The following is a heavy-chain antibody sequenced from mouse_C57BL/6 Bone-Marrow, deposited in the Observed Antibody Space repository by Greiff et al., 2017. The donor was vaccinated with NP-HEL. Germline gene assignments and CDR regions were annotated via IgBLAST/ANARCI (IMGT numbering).Heavy chain of an antibody. D-gene: IGHD2-3*01. V-gene: IGHV3-6*01. J-gene: IGHJ2*01. CDR3: ARGGGGYYVFDY. Sequence: EVQLQQSGPGLVKPSQSLSLTCSVTGYSITSGYYWNWIRQFPGNKLEWMGYISYDGSNNYNPSLKNRISITRDTSKNQFFLKLNSVTTEDTATYYCARGGGGYYVFDYWGQGTTLTVSS. CDR1: GYSITSGYY. CDR2: ISYDGSN.